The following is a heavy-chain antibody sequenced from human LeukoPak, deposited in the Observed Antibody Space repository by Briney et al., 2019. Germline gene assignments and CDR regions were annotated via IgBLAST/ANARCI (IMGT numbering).Heavy chain of an antibody. CDR3: ARYDTGRTF. J-gene: IGHJ4*02. Sequence: GGSLRLSCAASGFTLSGYWMSWGRQGPGKGLEWVANIKEDGSEKYYVDSVKGRFTISRDNAKNSLYLQMNSLRAEDTAVYYCARYDTGRTFWGQGTPVTVSA. V-gene: IGHV3-7*04. CDR1: GFTLSGYW. D-gene: IGHD3-10*01. CDR2: IKEDGSEK.